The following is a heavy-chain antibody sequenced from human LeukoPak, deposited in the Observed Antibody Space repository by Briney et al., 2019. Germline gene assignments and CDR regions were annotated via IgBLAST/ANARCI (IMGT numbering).Heavy chain of an antibody. V-gene: IGHV4-34*01. J-gene: IGHJ5*02. CDR1: GGSFSGYY. CDR2: INHSGST. D-gene: IGHD2-2*01. Sequence: SETLSLTCAVYGGSFSGYYWSWIRQPPGKGLEWIGEINHSGSTNYNPSRKSRVTISVDTSKNQFSLKLSSVTAADTAVYYCARYCSSTSCTPNWFDPWGQGTLVTVSS. CDR3: ARYCSSTSCTPNWFDP.